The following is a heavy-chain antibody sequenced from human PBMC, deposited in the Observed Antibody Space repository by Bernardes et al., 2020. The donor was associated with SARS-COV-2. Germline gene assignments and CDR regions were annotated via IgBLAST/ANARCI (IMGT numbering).Heavy chain of an antibody. CDR1: GGSISSSSYY. J-gene: IGHJ6*02. CDR3: ARHLFDYDFWSGFSLPYYYYYGMDV. D-gene: IGHD3-3*01. CDR2: IYYSGST. Sequence: SEPLSLTCTVSGGSISSSSYYWGWIRQPPGKGLEWIGSIYYSGSTYYNPSLKSRVTISVGTSKNQFSLKLSSVTAADTAVYYCARHLFDYDFWSGFSLPYYYYYGMDVWGQGTTVTVSS. V-gene: IGHV4-39*01.